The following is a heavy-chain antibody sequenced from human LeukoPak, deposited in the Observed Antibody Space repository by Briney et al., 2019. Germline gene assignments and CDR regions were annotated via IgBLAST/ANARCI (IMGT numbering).Heavy chain of an antibody. CDR1: GGSFSGYY. V-gene: IGHV4-34*01. CDR2: INHSGST. D-gene: IGHD1-14*01. CDR3: ARGYRGSDAFDI. J-gene: IGHJ3*02. Sequence: SETLSLTCAVYGGSFSGYYWSWIRQPPGKGLEWIGEINHSGSTNYNPSLKSRVTISVDTSKNQFSLKLSSATAADTAVYYCARGYRGSDAFDIWGQGTMVTVSS.